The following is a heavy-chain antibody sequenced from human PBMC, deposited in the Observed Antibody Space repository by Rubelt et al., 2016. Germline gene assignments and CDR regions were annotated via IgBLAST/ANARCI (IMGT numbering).Heavy chain of an antibody. D-gene: IGHD1-26*01. CDR3: ASYIDSGATFSDAFDI. Sequence: QLQLQESGPGLVKPSETLSLTCTVSGGSISSSSYYWGWIRQPPGKGLEWIGSIYYSGSTYYNPSPRSRVIISVDTSKNQFSLKLSSVTAADTAVYYCASYIDSGATFSDAFDIWGQGTMVTVSS. J-gene: IGHJ3*02. CDR2: IYYSGST. V-gene: IGHV4-39*01. CDR1: GGSISSSSYY.